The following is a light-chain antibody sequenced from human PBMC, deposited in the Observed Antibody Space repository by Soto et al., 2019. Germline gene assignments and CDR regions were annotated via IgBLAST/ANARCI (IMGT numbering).Light chain of an antibody. Sequence: QSALTQPASVSGSPGQSITISCTGTSSDVGGYNYVSWYQQHPGKAPKLMIYDVSNRPSGVSNRFSGSKSGNTASLTISGLQAEDEADYYCSSYTSSSTPPGVFGTGTKVTV. CDR2: DVS. CDR1: SSDVGGYNY. V-gene: IGLV2-14*01. J-gene: IGLJ1*01. CDR3: SSYTSSSTPPGV.